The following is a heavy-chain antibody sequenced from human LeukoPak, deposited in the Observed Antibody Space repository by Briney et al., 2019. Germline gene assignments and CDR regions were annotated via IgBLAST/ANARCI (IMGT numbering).Heavy chain of an antibody. CDR1: GFTFGKYW. D-gene: IGHD3-3*01. Sequence: GGSLRLSCVASGFTFGKYWMSWVRQAPGKGLEWVANIKLDGSEKNYVDSVRGRFTISRDNTKNSLYLQMNSLRVEDTAVFYCARDQYDTWSRRGNFDSWGQGTLVIVSS. CDR2: IKLDGSEK. J-gene: IGHJ4*02. CDR3: ARDQYDTWSRRGNFDS. V-gene: IGHV3-7*03.